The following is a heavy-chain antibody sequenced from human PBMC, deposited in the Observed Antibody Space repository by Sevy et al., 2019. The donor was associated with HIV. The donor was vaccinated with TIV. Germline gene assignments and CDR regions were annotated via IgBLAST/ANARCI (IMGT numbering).Heavy chain of an antibody. CDR2: ISSGGRTI. CDR3: ARLVLNYGPYYFDL. Sequence: GGSLRLSCAASGFTFSDYYMSWIRQAPGKGLEWISYISSGGRTISYADSVKGRFTMSRDNAKNSLFLQMNSLRAEDTAFYYCARLVLNYGPYYFDLWGQGTLVTVSS. V-gene: IGHV3-11*01. J-gene: IGHJ4*02. D-gene: IGHD3-10*01. CDR1: GFTFSDYY.